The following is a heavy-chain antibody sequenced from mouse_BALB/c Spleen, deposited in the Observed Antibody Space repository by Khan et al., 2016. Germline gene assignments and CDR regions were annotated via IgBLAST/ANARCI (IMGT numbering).Heavy chain of an antibody. V-gene: IGHV3-2*02. Sequence: EVELVESGPGLVKPSQSLSLTCTVTGYSITSDYAWNWIRQFPGNKLEWLGYINYSGSTGYNPSLKSRISITRDTSKNKFFLRLISVTTEDTSTYFCAAGLAVWYFDVWGAGTTVTVSS. CDR1: GYSITSDYA. D-gene: IGHD3-3*01. CDR3: AAGLAVWYFDV. J-gene: IGHJ1*01. CDR2: INYSGST.